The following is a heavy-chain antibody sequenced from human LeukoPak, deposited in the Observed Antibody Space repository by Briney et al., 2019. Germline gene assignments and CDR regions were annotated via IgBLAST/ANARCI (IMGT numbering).Heavy chain of an antibody. V-gene: IGHV1-18*01. CDR1: GYTFTSYG. J-gene: IGHJ4*02. Sequence: EASVKVSCKASGYTFTSYGISWVRQAPGQGLEWMGWISAYNGNTNYAQKLQGRVTMTTDTSTSTAYMELRSLRSDDTAVYYCARGKITMIVDGSFDYWGQGTLVTVSS. CDR3: ARGKITMIVDGSFDY. CDR2: ISAYNGNT. D-gene: IGHD3-22*01.